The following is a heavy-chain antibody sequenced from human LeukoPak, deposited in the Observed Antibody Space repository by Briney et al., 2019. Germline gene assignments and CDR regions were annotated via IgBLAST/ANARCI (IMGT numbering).Heavy chain of an antibody. CDR3: ARVYRYYGSGSPLEYFDL. CDR2: IYHSGST. Sequence: SETLSLTCAVSGGSISSSNWWSWVRQPPGKGLEWIGEIYHSGSTYYNPSLKSRVTISVDRSKNQFSLKLSSVTAADTAVYYCARVYRYYGSGSPLEYFDLWGRGTLVTVSS. D-gene: IGHD3-10*01. CDR1: GGSISSSNW. J-gene: IGHJ2*01. V-gene: IGHV4-4*02.